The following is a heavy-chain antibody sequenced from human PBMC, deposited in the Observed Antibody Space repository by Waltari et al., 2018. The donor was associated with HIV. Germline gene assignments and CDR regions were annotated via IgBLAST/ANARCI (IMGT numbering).Heavy chain of an antibody. CDR1: GFTLSTYS. D-gene: IGHD3-22*01. CDR3: ARGTYYYDSSGYYDNLPFDY. J-gene: IGHJ4*02. Sequence: EVQLLESGGGLVKPGGSLRLSCAASGFTLSTYSMHWVRQAPRKGLELVSSISSSSTYIYYADSVKGRFTISRDNAKNSLYLQMNSLRAEDTAVYFCARGTYYYDSSGYYDNLPFDYWGQGTLVTVSS. V-gene: IGHV3-21*01. CDR2: ISSSSTYI.